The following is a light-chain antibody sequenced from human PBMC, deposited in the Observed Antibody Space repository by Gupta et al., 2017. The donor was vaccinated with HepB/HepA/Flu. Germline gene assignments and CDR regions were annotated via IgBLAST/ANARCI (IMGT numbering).Light chain of an antibody. CDR1: QSVGRW. CDR3: QQYNSYLYT. V-gene: IGKV1-5*03. Sequence: DIQMTQSPSPLSASVGDRVTITCRASQSVGRWLAWYQHKPGKAPKLLIHKASSLESGVPSRFSGSGSGTEFTLTISSLQPDDFATYYCQQYNSYLYTFGQGTKLEIK. J-gene: IGKJ2*01. CDR2: KAS.